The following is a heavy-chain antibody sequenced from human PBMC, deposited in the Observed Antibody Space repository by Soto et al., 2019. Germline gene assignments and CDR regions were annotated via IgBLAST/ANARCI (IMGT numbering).Heavy chain of an antibody. Sequence: ASVKVSCKVSGYTLTELSMHWVRQAPGKGLEWMGGFDPEDGETIYAQKFQGRVTMTEDTSTDTACMELSSLRSEDTAVYYCATDPFRIAARPYFDYWGQGTLVTVSS. CDR2: FDPEDGET. J-gene: IGHJ4*02. D-gene: IGHD6-6*01. CDR3: ATDPFRIAARPYFDY. V-gene: IGHV1-24*01. CDR1: GYTLTELS.